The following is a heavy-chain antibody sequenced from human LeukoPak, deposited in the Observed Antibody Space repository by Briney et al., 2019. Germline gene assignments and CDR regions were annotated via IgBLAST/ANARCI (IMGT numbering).Heavy chain of an antibody. CDR3: ARLDYGDYNNWFDP. CDR1: RGSISSGGYY. J-gene: IGHJ5*02. CDR2: IYYSGST. V-gene: IGHV4-31*03. Sequence: SQTLSLTCTVSRGSISSGGYYWSWIRQHPGKGLEWIGYIYYSGSTYYNPSLKSRVTISVDTSKNQFSLKLSSVTAADTAVYYCARLDYGDYNNWFDPWGQGTLVTVSS. D-gene: IGHD4-17*01.